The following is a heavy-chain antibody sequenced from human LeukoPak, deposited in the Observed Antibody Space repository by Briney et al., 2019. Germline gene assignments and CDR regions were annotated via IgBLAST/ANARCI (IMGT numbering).Heavy chain of an antibody. V-gene: IGHV3-33*01. CDR1: GLTFSSYG. Sequence: SGGSLRLSCAASGLTFSSYGMHWVRQAPGKGLGWVAVIWYDGSNKYYAHSVKGRFTISRDNSKNTLYLQMNSLRTEDTAVYYCARGVGYSSSWNDPWGQGTLVTVS. CDR3: ARGVGYSSSWNDP. J-gene: IGHJ5*02. D-gene: IGHD6-13*01. CDR2: IWYDGSNK.